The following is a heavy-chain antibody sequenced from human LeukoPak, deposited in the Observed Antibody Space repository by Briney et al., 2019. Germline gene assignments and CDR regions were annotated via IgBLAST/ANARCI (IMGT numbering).Heavy chain of an antibody. CDR1: GGSISSVDYY. CDR3: ARGIGYCGSANCYGSGDY. J-gene: IGHJ4*02. CDR2: IYPSGRT. D-gene: IGHD4/OR15-4a*01. V-gene: IGHV4-30-4*01. Sequence: SETLSLTCSVSGGSISSVDYYWSWIRQPPGKGLEWIGYIYPSGRTYYNPSLTSRLTISVDTSENQFSLKLTSVTTADTAVYYCARGIGYCGSANCYGSGDYWGQGTLVTVSS.